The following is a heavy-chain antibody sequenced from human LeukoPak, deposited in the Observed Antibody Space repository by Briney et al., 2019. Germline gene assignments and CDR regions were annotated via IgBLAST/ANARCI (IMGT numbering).Heavy chain of an antibody. Sequence: ASVKVSCKASGYTFTSYGISWVRQAPGQGLEWMGWISAYNGSTNYAQKLQGRVTMTTDTSTSTAYTELRSLRSDDTAVYYCASGPGYYYDSSGYYYDYYYGMDVWGQGTTVTVSS. V-gene: IGHV1-18*01. CDR2: ISAYNGST. D-gene: IGHD3-22*01. J-gene: IGHJ6*02. CDR1: GYTFTSYG. CDR3: ASGPGYYYDSSGYYYDYYYGMDV.